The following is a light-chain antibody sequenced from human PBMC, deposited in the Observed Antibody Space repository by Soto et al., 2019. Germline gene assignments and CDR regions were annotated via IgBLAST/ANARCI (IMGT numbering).Light chain of an antibody. J-gene: IGLJ2*01. CDR2: DND. V-gene: IGLV1-51*01. CDR1: SSDVGSNY. Sequence: QSVLTQPPSLSAAPGQKVTISCSGSSSDVGSNYVSWYQFLPGKAPKLLINDNDKRPSGIPDRFSGFKSGTSANLGITGHQFGDEAEYYCGTWDSSQSAVFGGGTKVTVL. CDR3: GTWDSSQSAV.